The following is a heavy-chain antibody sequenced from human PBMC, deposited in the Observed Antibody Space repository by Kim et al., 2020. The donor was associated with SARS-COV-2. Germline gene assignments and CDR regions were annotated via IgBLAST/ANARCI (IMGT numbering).Heavy chain of an antibody. V-gene: IGHV3-74*01. Sequence: GRFTISRDNAKNTLDLQMNSLRAEDTAVYYCARGGGYCSSTSCYAPGMDVWGQGTTVTVSS. J-gene: IGHJ6*02. D-gene: IGHD2-2*01. CDR3: ARGGGYCSSTSCYAPGMDV.